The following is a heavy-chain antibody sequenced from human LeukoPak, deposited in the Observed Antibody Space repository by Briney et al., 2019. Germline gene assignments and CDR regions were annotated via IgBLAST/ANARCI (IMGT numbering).Heavy chain of an antibody. Sequence: PGGSLRLSCAASRFTFSDYYMGWIRQAPGKGLEWVSYITSSGSTMNYADSVKSRFTISRDNAKSSLYLQMNSLRAEDTAVYYCARFGGSGWSLDYWGQGTLVTVSS. D-gene: IGHD6-19*01. J-gene: IGHJ4*02. CDR3: ARFGGSGWSLDY. CDR1: RFTFSDYY. CDR2: ITSSGSTM. V-gene: IGHV3-11*01.